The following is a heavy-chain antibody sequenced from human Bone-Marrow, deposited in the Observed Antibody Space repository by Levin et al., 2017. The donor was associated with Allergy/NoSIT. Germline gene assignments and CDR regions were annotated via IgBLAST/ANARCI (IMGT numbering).Heavy chain of an antibody. V-gene: IGHV3-23*01. CDR1: GFTFNSYA. J-gene: IGHJ4*02. Sequence: QTGGSLRLSCAASGFTFNSYAMSWVRQAPGKGLEWVSAITVTGGSAYYPDSVKGRFTISRDNSKNTLYLQMNSLRADDTAIYYCAKQRVDDFWSADYWGQGTLVTVSS. D-gene: IGHD3-3*01. CDR2: ITVTGGSA. CDR3: AKQRVDDFWSADY.